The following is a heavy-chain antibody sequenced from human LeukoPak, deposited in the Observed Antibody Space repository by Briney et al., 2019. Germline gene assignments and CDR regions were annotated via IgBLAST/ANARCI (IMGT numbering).Heavy chain of an antibody. V-gene: IGHV4-34*01. CDR3: ARFYYGDFNFDY. D-gene: IGHD4-17*01. Sequence: SETLSLTCAVYGGSFSGYYWSWIRQPPGKGLEWIGEINHSGSTNYNPSLKSRVTMSVDTSKNQFSLKLSSVTAADTAVYYCARFYYGDFNFDYWGQGTLVTFSS. CDR2: INHSGST. J-gene: IGHJ4*02. CDR1: GGSFSGYY.